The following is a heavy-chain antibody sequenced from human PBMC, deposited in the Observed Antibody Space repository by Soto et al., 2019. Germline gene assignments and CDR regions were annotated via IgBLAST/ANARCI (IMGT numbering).Heavy chain of an antibody. V-gene: IGHV4-59*08. Sequence: ISTVSGGSISSYYCSWIRQPPGKGLEWIGYIYYSGSTNYNPSLKSRISISVDTSKNQFSLKLSSVTAADTAVYYCAKSYYDFWSDVYYYYMDVWGKGTTVTVSS. CDR2: IYYSGST. D-gene: IGHD3-3*01. J-gene: IGHJ6*03. CDR3: AKSYYDFWSDVYYYYMDV. CDR1: ISTVSGGSISSYY.